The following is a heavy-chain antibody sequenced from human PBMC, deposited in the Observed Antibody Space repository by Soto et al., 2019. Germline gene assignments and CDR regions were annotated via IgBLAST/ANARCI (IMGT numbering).Heavy chain of an antibody. CDR1: GGSVSSGSYY. J-gene: IGHJ4*02. D-gene: IGHD3-22*01. V-gene: IGHV4-61*01. Sequence: QVHLQESGPGLVKPSETLSLTCTVSGGSVSSGSYYWSWIRQPPGKGLEWIGYIYYSGNTNYNPSLKYRFTISVDTSKNQFSLKLSSVTAADPAVYYCARMGYYYDSSGYYFLFDYWGQGTLVTVSS. CDR2: IYYSGNT. CDR3: ARMGYYYDSSGYYFLFDY.